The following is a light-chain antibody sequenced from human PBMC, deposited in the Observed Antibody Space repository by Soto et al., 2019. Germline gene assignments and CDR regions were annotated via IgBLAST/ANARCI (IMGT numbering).Light chain of an antibody. CDR3: QQVNSYPLT. CDR1: QGISSF. CDR2: AAS. V-gene: IGKV1-9*01. J-gene: IGKJ4*01. Sequence: DIQLTQSPPFLSASIGDRVTITCRASQGISSFLAWYQQKPGKAPKLLISAASTLQSGVPSRFSGSASGTEFTLTISSLQPEDFATYYCQQVNSYPLTFGGGTKVEIK.